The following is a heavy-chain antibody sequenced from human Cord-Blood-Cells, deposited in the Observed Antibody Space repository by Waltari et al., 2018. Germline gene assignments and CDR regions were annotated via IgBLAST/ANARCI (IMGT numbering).Heavy chain of an antibody. Sequence: QVQLVQSGAEVKKPGASVKVSCKVSGYTLTELSMHWVRQAPGKGLEWMGGFDPEDGETINEPEFQGRVTMTEDTSTDTAYMGLSSLRSEDTAVYYCATGDLIDILTGYAFDIWGQGTMVTVSS. V-gene: IGHV1-24*01. CDR2: FDPEDGET. D-gene: IGHD3-9*01. CDR3: ATGDLIDILTGYAFDI. CDR1: GYTLTELS. J-gene: IGHJ3*02.